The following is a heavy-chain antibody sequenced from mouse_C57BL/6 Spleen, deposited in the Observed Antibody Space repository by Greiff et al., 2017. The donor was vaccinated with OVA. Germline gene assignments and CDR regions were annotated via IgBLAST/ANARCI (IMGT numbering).Heavy chain of an antibody. Sequence: VQGVESGPGLVQPSQSLSITCTVSGFSLTSYGVHWVRQSPGKGLEWLGVIWSGGSTDYNAAFISRLSISKDNSKSQVLFKMNSLQADDTAIYYCARTIYYDYEGAMDYWGQGTSVTVSS. CDR2: IWSGGST. V-gene: IGHV2-2*01. D-gene: IGHD2-4*01. J-gene: IGHJ4*01. CDR3: ARTIYYDYEGAMDY. CDR1: GFSLTSYG.